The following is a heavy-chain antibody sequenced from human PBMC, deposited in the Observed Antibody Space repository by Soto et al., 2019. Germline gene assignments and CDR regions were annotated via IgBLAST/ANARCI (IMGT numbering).Heavy chain of an antibody. D-gene: IGHD3-10*01. CDR3: AKDGYGSGSYGNVDY. Sequence: EVQLVESGGGLVQPGRSLRLSCAASGFTFDDYAMHWVRQAPGKGLEWVSGISWKSGSIGYADSVKGRFTISRDNAKNSLYLQMNSLRAEDTALYYCAKDGYGSGSYGNVDYWGQGTLVTVSS. J-gene: IGHJ4*02. V-gene: IGHV3-9*01. CDR2: ISWKSGSI. CDR1: GFTFDDYA.